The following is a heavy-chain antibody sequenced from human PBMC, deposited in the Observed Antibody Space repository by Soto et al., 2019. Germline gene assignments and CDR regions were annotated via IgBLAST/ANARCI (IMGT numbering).Heavy chain of an antibody. V-gene: IGHV3-30*03. J-gene: IGHJ6*02. Sequence: GSLRLSCAASGFSLNSYAMHWVRQGPGNGLEWVAFISYDSTKTYYADSVKGRFTISRDNSNSALYVQMNRLTGEDTAVYYCERTRSAWSDFHYYSLDVWGQGTTVTVSS. D-gene: IGHD1-26*01. CDR2: ISYDSTKT. CDR1: GFSLNSYA. CDR3: ERTRSAWSDFHYYSLDV.